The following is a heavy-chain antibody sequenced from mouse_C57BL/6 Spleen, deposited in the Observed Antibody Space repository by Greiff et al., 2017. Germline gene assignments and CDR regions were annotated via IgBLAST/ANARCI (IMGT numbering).Heavy chain of an antibody. Sequence: EVKVEESGPGLVKPSQSLSLTCSVTGYSITSGYYWNWIRQFPGNKLEWMGYISYDGSNNYNPSLKNRISITRDTSKNQFFLKLNSVTTEDTATYYCARDYYYGTYYAMDYWGQGTSVTVSS. D-gene: IGHD1-1*01. CDR2: ISYDGSN. CDR1: GYSITSGYY. CDR3: ARDYYYGTYYAMDY. V-gene: IGHV3-6*01. J-gene: IGHJ4*01.